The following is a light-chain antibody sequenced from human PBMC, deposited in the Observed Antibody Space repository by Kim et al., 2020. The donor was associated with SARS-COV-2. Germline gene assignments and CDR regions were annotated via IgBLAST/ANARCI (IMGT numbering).Light chain of an antibody. J-gene: IGLJ1*01. CDR2: QDS. Sequence: SYELTQPPSVSVSPGQTDSITCSGDKLGDKYACWYQQKPGQSPVLVIYQDSKRPSGIPERFSGSNSGNTATLTISGTQAMDEADYYCQAWDSSTGLYVFG. V-gene: IGLV3-1*01. CDR1: KLGDKY. CDR3: QAWDSSTGLYV.